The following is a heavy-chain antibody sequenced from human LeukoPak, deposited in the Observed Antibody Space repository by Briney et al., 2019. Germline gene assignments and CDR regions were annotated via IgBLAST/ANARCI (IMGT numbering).Heavy chain of an antibody. V-gene: IGHV4-59*08. CDR3: SRHVAQAWFDP. Sequence: SESLSLTCTVPGGSIGSYYWRWIRQPPGKGLEWIGYINYSGSTNYKPSLKSRVIISVDTSKNQYALKLNSVTAADTAVYYWSRHVAQAWFDPWSQGTVVTVSS. J-gene: IGHJ5*02. CDR1: GGSIGSYY. CDR2: INYSGST.